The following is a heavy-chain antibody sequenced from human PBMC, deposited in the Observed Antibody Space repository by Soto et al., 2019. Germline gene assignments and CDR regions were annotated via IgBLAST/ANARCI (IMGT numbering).Heavy chain of an antibody. D-gene: IGHD2-2*01. V-gene: IGHV4-31*03. CDR1: GGSISSGGYY. CDR3: ARVRGIQLLGSFDP. J-gene: IGHJ5*02. CDR2: IYHSGTT. Sequence: QVQLQESGPGLVKPSQTLSLTCTVSGGSISSGGYYWSWIRQHPGKGLEWIGYIYHSGTTYYNPHRKCRVTIPVSTSKNQFSLKLTSVTAAETPVSYSARVRGIQLLGSFDPWGQGTLVTASS.